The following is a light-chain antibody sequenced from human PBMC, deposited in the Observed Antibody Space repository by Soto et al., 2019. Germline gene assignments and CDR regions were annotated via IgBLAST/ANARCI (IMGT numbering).Light chain of an antibody. CDR1: QSVSVN. V-gene: IGKV3-15*01. CDR2: GAS. CDR3: HQYNNWPST. J-gene: IGKJ2*01. Sequence: EIVMTQSPATLSVSPGERATLSCRASQSVSVNLAWYQQKPGQSPRLLIYGASTRATGMPARFRGSGSGTEFTLTISSLQSEDFAVYYCHQYNNWPSTFGQGTRMEIK.